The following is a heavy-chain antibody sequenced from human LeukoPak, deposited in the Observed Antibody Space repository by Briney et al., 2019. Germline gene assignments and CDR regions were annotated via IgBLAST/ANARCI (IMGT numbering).Heavy chain of an antibody. Sequence: SETLSLTCTVSGGSISSYYWSWIRQPAGKGLEWIGRIYTSGSTNYNPSLKSRVTISVDTSKNQSSLKLSSVTAADTAVYYCARDPSGLYYDSSGFDYWGQGTLVTVSS. CDR3: ARDPSGLYYDSSGFDY. CDR1: GGSISSYY. D-gene: IGHD3-22*01. J-gene: IGHJ4*02. CDR2: IYTSGST. V-gene: IGHV4-4*07.